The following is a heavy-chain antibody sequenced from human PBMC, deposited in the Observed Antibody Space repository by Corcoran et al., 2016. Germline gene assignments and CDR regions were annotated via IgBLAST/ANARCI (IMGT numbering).Heavy chain of an antibody. D-gene: IGHD2-15*01. Sequence: QVQLVQSGAEVKKPGSSVKVSCKASGGTFSSYAISWVRQAPGQGLEWMGGIIPIFGTANYAQKFQGRVTITADESTSTAYMELNSLRSEDTAVYYCARGEYCSGGSCYQTHLLGWGQGTLVTVSS. CDR3: ARGEYCSGGSCYQTHLLG. CDR2: IIPIFGTA. J-gene: IGHJ4*02. CDR1: GGTFSSYA. V-gene: IGHV1-69*01.